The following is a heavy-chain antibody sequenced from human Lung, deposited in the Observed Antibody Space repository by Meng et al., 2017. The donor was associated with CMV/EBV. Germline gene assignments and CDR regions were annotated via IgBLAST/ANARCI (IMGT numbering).Heavy chain of an antibody. V-gene: IGHV1-69*10. CDR3: ARLAECSAGNCYFDY. CDR2: LIPLLGMA. Sequence: SGGTVDVHHLNWVRQAPGQGLEWLGGLIPLLGMATYSQKFQGRVTITADKTTSTAYMELSSLRSEDRAIYYCARLAECSAGNCYFDYWGQGTLVTVSS. J-gene: IGHJ4*02. D-gene: IGHD4-23*01. CDR1: GGTVDVHH.